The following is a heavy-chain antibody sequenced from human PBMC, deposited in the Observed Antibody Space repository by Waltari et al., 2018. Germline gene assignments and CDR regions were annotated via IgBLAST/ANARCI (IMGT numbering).Heavy chain of an antibody. CDR3: ANQGDYYDSSGNDAFDI. CDR2: ISSSGSTI. J-gene: IGHJ3*02. D-gene: IGHD3-22*01. CDR1: GFTFSSYE. Sequence: EVQLVESGGGLVQPGGSLRLSCAASGFTFSSYEMNWVRHAPGKGLEWVSYISSSGSTIYYADSVKGRFTISRDNAKNSLYLQMNSLRAEDTAVYYCANQGDYYDSSGNDAFDIWGQGTMVTVSS. V-gene: IGHV3-48*03.